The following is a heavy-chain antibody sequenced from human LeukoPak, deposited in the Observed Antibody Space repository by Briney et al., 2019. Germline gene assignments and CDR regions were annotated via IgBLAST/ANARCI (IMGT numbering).Heavy chain of an antibody. CDR1: GYTFTSYG. V-gene: IGHV1-18*01. CDR3: ASLYYDILTGYTGYMDV. CDR2: ISAYNGNT. Sequence: ASVKVSCKASGYTFTSYGISWVRQAPGQGLEWMGWISAYNGNTNYAQKLQGRVTMTTDTSTSTAYMELRSLRSDDTAVYYCASLYYDILTGYTGYMDVWGKGTTVTVSS. J-gene: IGHJ6*03. D-gene: IGHD3-9*01.